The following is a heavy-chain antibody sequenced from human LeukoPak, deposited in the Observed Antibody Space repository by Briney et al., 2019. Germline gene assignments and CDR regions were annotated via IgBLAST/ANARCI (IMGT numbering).Heavy chain of an antibody. V-gene: IGHV3-7*01. Sequence: GGSLRLSCAASVFTFSSYWMSWLRQAPGKGLVWVANIKQGGREKYYVDSVKVRFTISRENAKNSLYLQMNSLRAEDTDVYYCARGGVVEITSDAFWNWGQGNLVTVSS. CDR3: ARGGVVEITSDAFWN. D-gene: IGHD3/OR15-3a*01. J-gene: IGHJ4*03. CDR1: VFTFSSYW. CDR2: IKQGGREK.